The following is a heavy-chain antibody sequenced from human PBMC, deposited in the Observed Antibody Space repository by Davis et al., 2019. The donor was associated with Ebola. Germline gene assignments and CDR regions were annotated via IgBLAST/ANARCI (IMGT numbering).Heavy chain of an antibody. D-gene: IGHD6-13*01. CDR3: AREYSWYGSGYFDY. CDR2: IIPIFGTA. CDR1: GGTFSSYA. J-gene: IGHJ4*02. V-gene: IGHV1-69*13. Sequence: AASVKVSCKASGGTFSSYAISWVRQAPGQGLEWMGGIIPIFGTANYAQKFQGRVTITADESTSTAYMELSSLRSEDTAVYYCAREYSWYGSGYFDYWGQGTLVTVSS.